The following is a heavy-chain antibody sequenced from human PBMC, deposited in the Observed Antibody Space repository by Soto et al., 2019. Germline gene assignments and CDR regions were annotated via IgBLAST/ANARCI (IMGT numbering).Heavy chain of an antibody. CDR3: ARDLAAGDL. Sequence: QAHLVQSGAEVREPGASVKVSCRPSGYTFINYYIHWVRQTPGHGLEWMAIINPMSGATNYAQKFQGRIXLTMDTSTTTVYMEVSSRTSEDTAVYYCARDLAAGDLWGQGTLVTVSS. CDR1: GYTFINYY. D-gene: IGHD2-21*01. CDR2: INPMSGAT. V-gene: IGHV1-46*01. J-gene: IGHJ4*02.